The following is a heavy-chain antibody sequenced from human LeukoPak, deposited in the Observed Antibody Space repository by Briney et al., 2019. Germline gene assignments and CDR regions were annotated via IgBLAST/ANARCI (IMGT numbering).Heavy chain of an antibody. CDR2: FYNSGST. D-gene: IGHD1-1*01. CDR3: ARDRTRSTRGAFDI. CDR1: GDSTSSYY. J-gene: IGHJ3*02. V-gene: IGHV4-59*01. Sequence: SETLSLTCTVSGDSTSSYYWSWIRQPPGRGLEWIGYFYNSGSTNYNPSLKSRVTISVDTSKNQFSLKLSSVTAADTAVYYCARDRTRSTRGAFDIWGQGTMVTVSS.